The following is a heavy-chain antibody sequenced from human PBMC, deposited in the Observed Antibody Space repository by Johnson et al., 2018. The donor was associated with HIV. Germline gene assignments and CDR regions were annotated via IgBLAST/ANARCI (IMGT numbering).Heavy chain of an antibody. CDR1: GFTFSSYW. V-gene: IGHV3-7*01. CDR2: IKEDGSEK. J-gene: IGHJ3*02. D-gene: IGHD2-2*01. Sequence: VQLVESGGGLVQPGGSLRLSCAASGFTFSSYWMSWVRQAPGKGLEWVANIKEDGSEKYYADSVKGRFTISRDNSKNTLYLQMNSLRAEDTAVYYCAREGGAAAPDAFDIWGQGTMVTVSS. CDR3: AREGGAAAPDAFDI.